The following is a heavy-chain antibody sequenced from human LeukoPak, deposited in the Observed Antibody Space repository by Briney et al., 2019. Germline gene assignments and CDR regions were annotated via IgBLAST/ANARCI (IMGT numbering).Heavy chain of an antibody. CDR3: AGTAVGASDY. V-gene: IGHV4-38-2*01. CDR2: IYHSGST. D-gene: IGHD1-26*01. CDR1: GYSISSFYY. J-gene: IGHJ4*02. Sequence: SETLSLTCAVSGYSISSFYYWGWIRQPPGKGLEWIGSIYHSGSTYYNPSLKSRVTISVDTSKYQFSLKLSSVTAADTAVYYCAGTAVGASDYWGQGTLVTVSS.